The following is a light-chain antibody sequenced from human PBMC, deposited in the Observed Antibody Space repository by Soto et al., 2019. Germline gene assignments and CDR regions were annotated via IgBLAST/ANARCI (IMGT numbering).Light chain of an antibody. J-gene: IGKJ1*01. CDR3: QQYNGYPWT. Sequence: DIQMTPSPSTLSASVGDRVTITCRASQSIGTWLAWYQQKPGKAPNLLIYDASSLESGVPSRFSGSGSGTEFTLTISSLQPADFATYYCQQYNGYPWTFGQGTKVEIK. V-gene: IGKV1-5*01. CDR1: QSIGTW. CDR2: DAS.